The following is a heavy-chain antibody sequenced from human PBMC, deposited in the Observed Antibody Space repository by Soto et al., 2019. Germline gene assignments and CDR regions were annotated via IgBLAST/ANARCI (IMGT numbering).Heavy chain of an antibody. D-gene: IGHD3-3*01. CDR2: IYYSGST. Sequence: SETLSLTCTVSGGPISSRSYYWGWIRQSPGKGLEWIGSIYYSGSTYYNPSLKSRITISVDTSKNQFSLKLTSVTAADTAVYYCARHPQNFGVVRWFAPWGQGTLVTVSS. V-gene: IGHV4-39*01. CDR1: GGPISSRSYY. CDR3: ARHPQNFGVVRWFAP. J-gene: IGHJ5*02.